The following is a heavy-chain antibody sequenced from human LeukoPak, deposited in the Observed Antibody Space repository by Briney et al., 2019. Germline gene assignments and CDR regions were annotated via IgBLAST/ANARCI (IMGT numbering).Heavy chain of an antibody. D-gene: IGHD1-1*01. V-gene: IGHV3-15*01. Sequence: GGSLRLSCAASGFTFSNVWMSWVRQVPGKGLEWVGRIRRKTDGETTDHAAPVKGRFTISRDDSKNTLYLQMNSLKTEDTAVYYCARDLSGHWTYDYWGQGTLVTVSS. CDR1: GFTFSNVW. CDR3: ARDLSGHWTYDY. CDR2: IRRKTDGETT. J-gene: IGHJ4*01.